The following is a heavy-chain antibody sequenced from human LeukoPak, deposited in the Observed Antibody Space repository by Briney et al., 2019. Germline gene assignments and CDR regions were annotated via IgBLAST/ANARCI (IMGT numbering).Heavy chain of an antibody. CDR3: AKGSPYGSGRSWFDP. V-gene: IGHV3-30*02. CDR2: MRYDGSNK. CDR1: GFTFSSYG. D-gene: IGHD3-10*01. J-gene: IGHJ5*02. Sequence: PGGSLRLSCAASGFTFSSYGMHWVRQAPGKGLEWVAFMRYDGSNKYYADSVKGRFTISRDNSKNTLYLQMNSLRAEDTAVYYCAKGSPYGSGRSWFDPWGQGTLVTVSS.